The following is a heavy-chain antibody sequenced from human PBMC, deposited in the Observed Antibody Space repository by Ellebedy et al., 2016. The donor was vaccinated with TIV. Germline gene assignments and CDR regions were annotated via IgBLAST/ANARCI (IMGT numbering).Heavy chain of an antibody. Sequence: MPGGSLRLSCTVSGGSVNTYYWTWFRQPPGKGLGWIGYIYSSGRTDYNHSLKSRMAISVDTSRNQISLKLSSVTAADTAVYYCSAAYGRVTPAYWGQGTLVTVSS. D-gene: IGHD4-17*01. J-gene: IGHJ4*02. CDR3: SAAYGRVTPAY. V-gene: IGHV4-59*02. CDR2: IYSSGRT. CDR1: GGSVNTYY.